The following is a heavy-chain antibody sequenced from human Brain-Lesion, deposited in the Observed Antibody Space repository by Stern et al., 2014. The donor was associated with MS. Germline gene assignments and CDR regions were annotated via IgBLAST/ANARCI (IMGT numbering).Heavy chain of an antibody. CDR3: ARGVGDY. D-gene: IGHD3-16*01. Sequence: EDQLVESGGGLVPPGGSLRLSCGASGFNFSSYWMHWVRQFPEKGLFWVSQINRDGSDTSYADSVKGRFSISKDNIRNMLYLRMTSLRAEDTAVYYCARGVGDYWGQGARVTVSS. CDR2: INRDGSDT. J-gene: IGHJ4*02. V-gene: IGHV3-74*02. CDR1: GFNFSSYW.